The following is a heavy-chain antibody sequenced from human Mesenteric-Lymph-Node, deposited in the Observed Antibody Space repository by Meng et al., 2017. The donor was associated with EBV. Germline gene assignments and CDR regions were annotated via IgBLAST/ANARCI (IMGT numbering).Heavy chain of an antibody. D-gene: IGHD1-26*01. V-gene: IGHV4-39*01. CDR3: ARLLGGNYFNNWFDP. CDR1: GDSVSSNSAG. Sequence: QVQLQQSGPGLVKPSQTFPVTSAISGDSVSSNSAGWNWIRQPPGKGLEWIGGINWRGTTYSNPSLKSRVTISLDMSKNQLSLRLTSLTATDTALYYCARLLGGNYFNNWFDPWGQGTLVTVSS. CDR2: INWRGTT. J-gene: IGHJ5*02.